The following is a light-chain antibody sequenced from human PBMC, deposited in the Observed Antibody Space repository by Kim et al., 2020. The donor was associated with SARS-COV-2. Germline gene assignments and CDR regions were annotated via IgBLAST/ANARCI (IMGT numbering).Light chain of an antibody. CDR3: QDYGSSRT. CDR1: ESVSSGN. Sequence: ESVLTQSPGTLSLSPGERAILSCRASESVSSGNLAWYQQKPGQAPRLVIFGASSRATGIPDRFSGSGSGTDFTLTISRLEPEDFAVYYCQDYGSSRTFGQGTKVDIK. CDR2: GAS. V-gene: IGKV3-20*01. J-gene: IGKJ1*01.